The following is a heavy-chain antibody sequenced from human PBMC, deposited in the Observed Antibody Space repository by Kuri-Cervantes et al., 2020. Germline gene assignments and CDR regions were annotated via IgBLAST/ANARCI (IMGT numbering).Heavy chain of an antibody. J-gene: IGHJ2*01. CDR1: GFTFSDYY. V-gene: IGHV3-11*06. Sequence: GESLKISCAASGFTFSDYYMTWIRQAPGKGLEWVAAISSSSSHIYYGDSVKGRFTISRDNAKNSLFLQMDSLRAEDTAVYYCTKALGWYFDLWGCGTVVTVSS. CDR3: TKALGWYFDL. CDR2: ISSSSSHI.